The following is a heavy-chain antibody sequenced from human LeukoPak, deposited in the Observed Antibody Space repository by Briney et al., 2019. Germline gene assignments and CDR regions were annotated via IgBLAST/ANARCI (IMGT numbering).Heavy chain of an antibody. V-gene: IGHV3-23*01. CDR2: ISGSGGST. Sequence: GGSLRLSCAASGFTFSSYAMSWVRQAPGKWLEWVSAISGSGGSTYYADSVKGRFTISRDNSKNTLYLQMNSLRAEDTAVYCCAKADDDYVWGSYRPYYFDYWGQGTLVTVSS. J-gene: IGHJ4*02. CDR3: AKADDDYVWGSYRPYYFDY. D-gene: IGHD3-16*02. CDR1: GFTFSSYA.